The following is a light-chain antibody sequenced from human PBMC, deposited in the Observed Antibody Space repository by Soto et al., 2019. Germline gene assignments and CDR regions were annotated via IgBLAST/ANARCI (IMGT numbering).Light chain of an antibody. CDR2: EAS. Sequence: DIPMTQSPSTLSASVRDRVTITCRASHSMTTRLAWYQQKPGKAPKLLIYEASSLESGVPSRFSGSGSGTEFTLTISSLQPDDFATYYCQQYNSYPFTFGPGTKVDIK. CDR1: HSMTTR. V-gene: IGKV1-5*03. CDR3: QQYNSYPFT. J-gene: IGKJ3*01.